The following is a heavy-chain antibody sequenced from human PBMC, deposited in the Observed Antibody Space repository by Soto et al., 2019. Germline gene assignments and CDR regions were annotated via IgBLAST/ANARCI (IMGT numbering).Heavy chain of an antibody. D-gene: IGHD3-9*01. V-gene: IGHV1-3*01. CDR1: GYTFTSYA. CDR3: SSDNYPVYYDILTGPKHPLHYYYCGMDV. CDR2: INDGNGNT. Sequence: ASVKVSCKASGYTFTSYAMHWVRQAPGQRLEWKGWINDGNGNTKYSQKFQGRVTITRDTSANTAYMELSSLRSKDTAVYYCSSDNYPVYYDILTGPKHPLHYYYCGMDVWGQGTTMTVSS. J-gene: IGHJ6*02.